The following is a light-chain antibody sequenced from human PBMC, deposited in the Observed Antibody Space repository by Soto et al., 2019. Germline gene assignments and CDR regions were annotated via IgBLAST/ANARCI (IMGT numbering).Light chain of an antibody. Sequence: DIRMTQSPSSLSASVGDRVTITCRASQNIRNYLSWYQQKPGKAPKLLINLASTLQSGVPSRFSGSGSGTDFTLAISSLQPEDFATYYCQQSSTTPQAFGGGTRVEIK. V-gene: IGKV1-39*01. CDR1: QNIRNY. J-gene: IGKJ4*01. CDR3: QQSSTTPQA. CDR2: LAS.